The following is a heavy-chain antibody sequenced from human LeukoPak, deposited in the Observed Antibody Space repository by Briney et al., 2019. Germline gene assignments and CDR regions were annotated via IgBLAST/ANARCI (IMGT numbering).Heavy chain of an antibody. CDR1: GGSISSYY. CDR2: IYISGST. Sequence: PSETLSLTCTVSGGSISSYYWSWIRQPAGKGLEWIGRIYISGSTNYNPSLKSRVTMSVDTSKNQFSLKLSSVTAADTAVYYCARGRVSSSTWFSTYYYYFYMDVWGKGTTVTVSS. CDR3: ARGRVSSSTWFSTYYYYFYMDV. J-gene: IGHJ6*03. D-gene: IGHD3-10*01. V-gene: IGHV4-4*07.